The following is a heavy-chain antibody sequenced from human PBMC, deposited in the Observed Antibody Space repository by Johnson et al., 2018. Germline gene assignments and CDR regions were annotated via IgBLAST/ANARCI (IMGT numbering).Heavy chain of an antibody. D-gene: IGHD3-16*01. J-gene: IGHJ3*02. V-gene: IGHV3-74*02. Sequence: EEQLVESGGGLIQPGGSLRLSCAASGFTFSRYWMHWVRQAPGKGLVWVSRITSAGRSTRYADSVKGRFTISRDNAKNTLYLQMNSVRAENTAVYYCARGGMNHGFDIWGQGTMVTVSS. CDR2: ITSAGRST. CDR1: GFTFSRYW. CDR3: ARGGMNHGFDI.